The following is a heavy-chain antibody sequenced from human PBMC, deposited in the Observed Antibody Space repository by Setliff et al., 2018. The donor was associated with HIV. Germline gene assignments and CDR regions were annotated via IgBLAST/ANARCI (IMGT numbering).Heavy chain of an antibody. Sequence: PGGSLRLSCAASGFVFRNYNMNWVRQAPGKGLEWVSSVSSGGRYIYYADSVRGRFTISRDDAKSSLYLQMYSLRAEDTAIYYCARDRASSAYYSHFDYWGQGNMVTVSS. J-gene: IGHJ4*02. D-gene: IGHD3-22*01. V-gene: IGHV3-21*06. CDR2: VSSGGRYI. CDR3: ARDRASSAYYSHFDY. CDR1: GFVFRNYN.